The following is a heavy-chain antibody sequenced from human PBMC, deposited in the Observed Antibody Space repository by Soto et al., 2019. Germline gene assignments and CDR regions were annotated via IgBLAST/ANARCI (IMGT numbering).Heavy chain of an antibody. CDR3: APKTMTTGVFDM. D-gene: IGHD1-1*01. Sequence: SETLSLTCTVSGGSISSYYWIWIRQPPGKGLEWIGYIYYSGSNNCNPSLKSRLTISIDKSKNQFSLKLNSVTAADTAVYYCAPKTMTTGVFDMWGQGTMVTVSS. J-gene: IGHJ3*02. CDR2: IYYSGSN. V-gene: IGHV4-59*12. CDR1: GGSISSYY.